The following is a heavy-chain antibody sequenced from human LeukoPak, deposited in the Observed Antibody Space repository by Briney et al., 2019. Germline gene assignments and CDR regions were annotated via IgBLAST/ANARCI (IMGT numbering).Heavy chain of an antibody. CDR2: IYYSGST. V-gene: IGHV4-59*08. J-gene: IGHJ4*02. CDR1: GGSISSYY. CDR3: ARRQSSSWSYFDH. D-gene: IGHD6-13*01. Sequence: SETLSLTCTVSGGSISSYYWSWIRQPPGKGLEWIGYIYYSGSTNYNPSLKSRVTISVDTSKNQFSLKLSSVTAADTAVYYCARRQSSSWSYFDHWGQGTLVTVSS.